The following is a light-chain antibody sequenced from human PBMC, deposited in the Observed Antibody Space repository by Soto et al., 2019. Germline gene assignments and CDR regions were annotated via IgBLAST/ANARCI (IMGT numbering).Light chain of an antibody. CDR3: CTYAGSFHQ. CDR2: DVT. J-gene: IGLJ3*02. V-gene: IGLV2-11*01. CDR1: NSDVGNYNF. Sequence: QSALTQPRSVSGSPGQAVTISCTGTNSDVGNYNFVSWYQHHPGEAPKLMIYDVTKRPSGVPDRFSGSKSGNTASLTISGLQPEDEADYYCCTYAGSFHQFGGGTKLTVL.